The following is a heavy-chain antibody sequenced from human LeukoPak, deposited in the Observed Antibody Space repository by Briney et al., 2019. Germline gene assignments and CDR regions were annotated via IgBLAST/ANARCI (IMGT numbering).Heavy chain of an antibody. V-gene: IGHV3-23*01. Sequence: PGGSLRLSCAASGFPFSSYAMSWIRKAPGKGLEWVSAISGSGGSTYYADSVKGRFTISRDNSKNTLYLQMNSLRAEDTAVYYCAKDTKHSGYAYWGQGTLVTVSS. CDR3: AKDTKHSGYAY. D-gene: IGHD5-12*01. CDR1: GFPFSSYA. CDR2: ISGSGGST. J-gene: IGHJ4*02.